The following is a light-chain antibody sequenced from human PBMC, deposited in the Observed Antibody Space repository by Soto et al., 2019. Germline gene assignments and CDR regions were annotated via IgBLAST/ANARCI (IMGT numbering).Light chain of an antibody. CDR2: AAS. CDR3: QQANSFPPLT. J-gene: IGKJ4*01. Sequence: DIQMTQSSSSMSASVGDRVTITCRASQAIGSWVAWYQQKPGKAPRLLIYAASTLQSGVPSRFSGSGSGTDFALTISSLQPEDFATYYCQQANSFPPLTFGGGTKVDIK. V-gene: IGKV1-12*01. CDR1: QAIGSW.